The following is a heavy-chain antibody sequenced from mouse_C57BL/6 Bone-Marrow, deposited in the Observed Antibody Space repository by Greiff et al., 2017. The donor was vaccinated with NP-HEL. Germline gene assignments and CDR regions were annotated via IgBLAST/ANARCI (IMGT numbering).Heavy chain of an antibody. J-gene: IGHJ3*01. CDR3: ARQGYGYGGFAY. CDR1: GYAFTNYL. V-gene: IGHV1-54*01. CDR2: INPGSGGT. D-gene: IGHD2-2*01. Sequence: VMLVESGAELVRPGTSVKVSCKASGYAFTNYLIEWVKQRPGQGLEWIGVINPGSGGTNYNEKFKGKATLTADKSSSTAYMQLSSLTSEDSAVYFCARQGYGYGGFAYWGQGTLVTVSA.